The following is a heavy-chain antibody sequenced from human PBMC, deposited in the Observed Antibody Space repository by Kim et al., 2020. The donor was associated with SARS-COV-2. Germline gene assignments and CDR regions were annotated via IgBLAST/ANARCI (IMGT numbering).Heavy chain of an antibody. J-gene: IGHJ4*02. V-gene: IGHV3-30*18. CDR3: AKSRSGSYWAYFDY. CDR1: GFTFSSYG. D-gene: IGHD1-26*01. Sequence: GGSLRLSCAASGFTFSSYGMHWVRQAPGKGLEWVAVISYDGSNKYYADSVKGRFTISRDNSKNTLYLQMNSLRAEDTAVYYCAKSRSGSYWAYFDYWGQG. CDR2: ISYDGSNK.